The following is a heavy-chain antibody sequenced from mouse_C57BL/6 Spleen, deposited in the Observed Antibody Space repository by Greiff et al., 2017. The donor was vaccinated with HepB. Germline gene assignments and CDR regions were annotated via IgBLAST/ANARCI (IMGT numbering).Heavy chain of an antibody. V-gene: IGHV10-1*01. D-gene: IGHD3-2*02. CDR1: GFSFNTYA. CDR2: IRSKSNNYAT. J-gene: IGHJ3*01. CDR3: VRHDSSGDGAFAY. Sequence: EVQLVESGGGLVQPKGSLKLSCAASGFSFNTYAMNWVRQAPGKGLEWVARIRSKSNNYATYYADSVKDRFTISRDDSESMLYLQMNNLKTEDTAMYYCVRHDSSGDGAFAYWGQGTLVTVSA.